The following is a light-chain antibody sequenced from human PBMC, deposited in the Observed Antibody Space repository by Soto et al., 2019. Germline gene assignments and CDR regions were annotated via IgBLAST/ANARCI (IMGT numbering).Light chain of an antibody. Sequence: QSVLTQPPSASGTPGQRVTISCSGTNSNIGSNFVYWYQHLPGTTPKLLVFSYNQRPSGVPDRFSGSKSGNAASLTISGLQAEDEATYYCCSYAGSYTFAVFGGGTQLTVL. CDR1: NSNIGSNF. V-gene: IGLV1-44*01. J-gene: IGLJ3*02. CDR3: CSYAGSYTFAV. CDR2: SYN.